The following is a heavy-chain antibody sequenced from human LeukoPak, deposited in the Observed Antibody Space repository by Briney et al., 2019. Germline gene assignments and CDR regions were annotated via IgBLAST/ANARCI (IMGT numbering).Heavy chain of an antibody. CDR1: GFTFSSYS. V-gene: IGHV3-21*01. Sequence: GGSLRLSCAASGFTFSSYSMNWVRQAPGKGLEWVSSISSSSSHIYYADSVKGRFTISRDNAKNSLYLQMNSLRAEDTAVYYCAKVYGSGSSPFYFDYWGQGTLVTVSS. CDR2: ISSSSSHI. J-gene: IGHJ4*02. CDR3: AKVYGSGSSPFYFDY. D-gene: IGHD3-10*01.